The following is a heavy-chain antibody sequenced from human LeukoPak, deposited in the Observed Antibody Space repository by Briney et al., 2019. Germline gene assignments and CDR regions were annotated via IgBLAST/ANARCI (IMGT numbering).Heavy chain of an antibody. D-gene: IGHD3-22*01. CDR1: GGTFSSHA. CDR3: ARVFTVEYDSSVYFDY. Sequence: GASVKVSCRASGGTFSSHAISWVRQAPGQGLEWMGGIIPIFGTANYAQKFQGRVTITTDESTSTAYMELSSLRSEDTAVYYCARVFTVEYDSSVYFDYWGQGTLVTVSS. CDR2: IIPIFGTA. J-gene: IGHJ4*02. V-gene: IGHV1-69*05.